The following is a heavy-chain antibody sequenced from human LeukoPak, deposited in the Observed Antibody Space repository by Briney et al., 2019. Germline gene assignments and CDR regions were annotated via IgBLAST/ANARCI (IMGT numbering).Heavy chain of an antibody. J-gene: IGHJ4*02. CDR3: AREGGSYYVVDY. D-gene: IGHD1-26*01. CDR2: IYTGGST. CDR1: GASINSYF. Sequence: SETLSLTCTVSGASINSYFWTWIRQPAGKGLEWIGRIYTGGSTNYNPSLKSRVTISVDTSKNQFSLKLSSVTAADTAVYYCAREGGSYYVVDYWGQGTLVTVSS. V-gene: IGHV4-4*07.